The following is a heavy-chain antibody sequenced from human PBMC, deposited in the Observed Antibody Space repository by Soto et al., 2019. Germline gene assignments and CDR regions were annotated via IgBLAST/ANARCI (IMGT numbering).Heavy chain of an antibody. Sequence: PSETLSLTCAVSGGSIITSVWSTWGRQPPGKGLEWIGHIFHIRSINYNPSLQNRVTISADSSQSQFSLKLTSLTAADTALYYCATRSTTQDVFEVWGQGTMVTVS. D-gene: IGHD1-26*01. CDR1: GGSIITSVW. CDR3: ATRSTTQDVFEV. J-gene: IGHJ3*01. CDR2: IFHIRSI. V-gene: IGHV4-4*02.